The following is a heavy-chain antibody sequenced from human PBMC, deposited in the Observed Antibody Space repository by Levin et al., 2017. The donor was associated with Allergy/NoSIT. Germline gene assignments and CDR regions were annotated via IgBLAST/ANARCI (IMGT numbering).Heavy chain of an antibody. CDR1: GGSISSSRHY. J-gene: IGHJ4*02. Sequence: SCTVSGGSISSSRHYWGWIRQPPGKGLEWIGNIYYSGSTYYNPSLKSRLTISLDTSKNQFSLKLSSVTAADTAVYYCATYGSGSYYHFDYWGQGTLVTVSS. D-gene: IGHD3-10*01. CDR2: IYYSGST. V-gene: IGHV4-39*01. CDR3: ATYGSGSYYHFDY.